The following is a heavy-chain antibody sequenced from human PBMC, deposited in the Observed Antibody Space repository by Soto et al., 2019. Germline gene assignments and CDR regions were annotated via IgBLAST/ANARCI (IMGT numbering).Heavy chain of an antibody. CDR3: ARDPAGITMVRGVIYYYYGMDV. D-gene: IGHD3-10*01. V-gene: IGHV3-7*01. Sequence: GGSLRLSCAASGFTFSSYWMSWVRQAPGKGLEWVANIKQDGSEKYYVDSVKGRFTISRDNAKNSLYLQMNSLRAEDTAVYYCARDPAGITMVRGVIYYYYGMDVWGQGTTVTVSS. CDR2: IKQDGSEK. CDR1: GFTFSSYW. J-gene: IGHJ6*02.